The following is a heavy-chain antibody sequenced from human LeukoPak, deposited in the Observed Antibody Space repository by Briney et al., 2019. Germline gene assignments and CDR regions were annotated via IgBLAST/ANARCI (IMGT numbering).Heavy chain of an antibody. J-gene: IGHJ3*02. CDR3: ASPPRWELLPDNAFDI. Sequence: ASVKVSCKASGYTFTSYDINWVRQATGQGLEWMGWMNPNSGNTGYAQKFQGRVTMTRNTSISTAYMELSSLRSEDTAVYYCASPPRWELLPDNAFDIWGQGTMVTVSS. CDR1: GYTFTSYD. CDR2: MNPNSGNT. D-gene: IGHD1-26*01. V-gene: IGHV1-8*01.